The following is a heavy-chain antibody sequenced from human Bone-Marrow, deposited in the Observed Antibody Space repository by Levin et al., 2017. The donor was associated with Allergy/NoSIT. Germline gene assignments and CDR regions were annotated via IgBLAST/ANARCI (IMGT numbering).Heavy chain of an antibody. CDR2: IKQDGSEE. V-gene: IGHV3-7*04. CDR3: ARDSGSGTPADS. J-gene: IGHJ4*02. D-gene: IGHD3-10*01. CDR1: GFTFSSYW. Sequence: PAGGSLRLSCAASGFTFSSYWMTWVRQAPGKGLEWVANIKQDGSEEFYVDSVKGRFTISRDNAKNSLYLQMNSLRAEDTAVYYCARDSGSGTPADSWGQGTLVTV.